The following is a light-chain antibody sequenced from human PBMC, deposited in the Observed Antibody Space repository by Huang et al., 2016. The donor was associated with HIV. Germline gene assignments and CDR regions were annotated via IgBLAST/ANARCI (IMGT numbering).Light chain of an antibody. Sequence: DIQMTQSPSSVSASVGDRVTLTCQASHDIRKYLNWYQQKAGKATKLLIYDASNLEAGVPSRSNGSGSGKDFPFTISGLQPEDIATYFCQQYDDLYTFGQGTKLEIK. V-gene: IGKV1-33*01. CDR1: HDIRKY. CDR2: DAS. J-gene: IGKJ2*01. CDR3: QQYDDLYT.